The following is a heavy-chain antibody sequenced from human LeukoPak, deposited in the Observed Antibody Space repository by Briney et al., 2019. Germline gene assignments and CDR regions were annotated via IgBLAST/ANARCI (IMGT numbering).Heavy chain of an antibody. J-gene: IGHJ5*02. D-gene: IGHD4-17*01. V-gene: IGHV4-34*01. Sequence: ESSETLSLTCAVYGGSFSGYYWSWIRQPPGKGLEWIGEINHSGSTNYNPSLKSRVTISVDTSKNQFSLKLSSVTAADTAVYYCARDPTVTTGGSYLFDPWGQGTLVTVSS. CDR3: ARDPTVTTGGSYLFDP. CDR1: GGSFSGYY. CDR2: INHSGST.